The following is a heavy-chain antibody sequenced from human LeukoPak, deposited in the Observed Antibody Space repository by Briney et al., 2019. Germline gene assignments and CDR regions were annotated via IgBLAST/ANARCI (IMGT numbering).Heavy chain of an antibody. D-gene: IGHD3-10*01. CDR2: IYYTGTT. CDR3: ATDGGSGLPGAFYI. J-gene: IGHJ3*02. V-gene: IGHV4-61*01. CDR1: GGSVNSGSHY. Sequence: SETLSLTCTVSGGSVNSGSHYWSCVRQPPGKGLEWIGYIYYTGTTNCNPSLKSRVTISVDTSKNQFSLKLSSVTAADTAVYYCATDGGSGLPGAFYIWGQGTMVTVSS.